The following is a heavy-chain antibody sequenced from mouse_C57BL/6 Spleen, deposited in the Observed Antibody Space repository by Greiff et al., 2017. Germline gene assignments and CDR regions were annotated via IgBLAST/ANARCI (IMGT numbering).Heavy chain of an antibody. J-gene: IGHJ2*01. CDR1: GFSLTSYG. CDR3: ARNQILGFDY. Sequence: QVQLKESGPGLVQPSPSLSITCTASGFSLTSYGVHWVRQSPGKGLEWLGVIWSGGSTDYNAAFISRLSISKDNSKSQVFFKMISRQADDTAIYYCARNQILGFDYWGQGTTLTVSS. CDR2: IWSGGST. V-gene: IGHV2-2*01. D-gene: IGHD4-1*01.